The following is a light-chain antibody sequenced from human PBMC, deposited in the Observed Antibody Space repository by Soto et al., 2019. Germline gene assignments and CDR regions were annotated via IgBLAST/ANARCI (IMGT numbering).Light chain of an antibody. V-gene: IGKV1-39*01. Sequence: DIQMTQSPSSLSASVGDRVTITCRASQTLMRYLNWYQQKPGKAPKLLISGASTLQGGVPSRFSGSGSETDYSLTITSLQPEDFATYYCQQSYSTPYTFGQGTKVDIK. CDR2: GAS. CDR3: QQSYSTPYT. J-gene: IGKJ2*01. CDR1: QTLMRY.